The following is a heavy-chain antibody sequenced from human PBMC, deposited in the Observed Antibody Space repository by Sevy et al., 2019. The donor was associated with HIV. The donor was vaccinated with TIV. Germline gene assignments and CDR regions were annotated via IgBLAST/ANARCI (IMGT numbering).Heavy chain of an antibody. CDR2: ISGSGTRT. CDR1: GFSFDSYG. D-gene: IGHD6-13*01. J-gene: IGHJ3*02. V-gene: IGHV3-21*01. Sequence: GGSLRLSCAVSGFSFDSYGMTWVRQAPGKGLEWVSGISGSGTRTYYADSVKGRFTISRDNAKNSLYLQMNSLRAEDTAVYYCARDRGSSSTLDAFDIWGQGTMVTVSS. CDR3: ARDRGSSSTLDAFDI.